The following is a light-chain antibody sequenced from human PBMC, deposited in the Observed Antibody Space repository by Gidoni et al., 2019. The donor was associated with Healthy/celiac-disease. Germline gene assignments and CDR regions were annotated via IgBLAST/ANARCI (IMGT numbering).Light chain of an antibody. CDR3: QQYGSSPPYT. Sequence: IVLTQSPGTLSLSPGERATLSCRASQSVSNSYLAWYQQKPGQAPRLLIYGASSRATGIPDRFSGSGSGTDFTLTISRLEPEDFAVYYCQQYGSSPPYTFGQGTKLEIK. J-gene: IGKJ2*01. CDR2: GAS. V-gene: IGKV3-20*01. CDR1: QSVSNSY.